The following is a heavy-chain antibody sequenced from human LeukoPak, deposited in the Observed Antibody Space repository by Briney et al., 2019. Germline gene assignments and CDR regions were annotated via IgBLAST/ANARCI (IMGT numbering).Heavy chain of an antibody. CDR1: GGSISSGDYY. D-gene: IGHD3-22*01. CDR2: IYYSGST. Sequence: SQTLSLTCTVSGGSISSGDYYWSWIRQPPGTGLEWIGYIYYSGSTYYNPSLKSQVTISVDTSKNQFSLKLSSVTAADTAVYYCARGYYYDSSGYYPVDYWGQGTLVTVSS. CDR3: ARGYYYDSSGYYPVDY. V-gene: IGHV4-30-4*01. J-gene: IGHJ4*02.